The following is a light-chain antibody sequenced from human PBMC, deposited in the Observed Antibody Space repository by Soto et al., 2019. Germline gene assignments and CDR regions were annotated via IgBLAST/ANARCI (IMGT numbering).Light chain of an antibody. J-gene: IGKJ1*01. V-gene: IGKV3-15*01. CDR3: QQYEKWWS. Sequence: DIVMTQSPPTLPVSPGERASLSCRASQSVGNSVAWYQQKAGQGPTLLIFNSSARASGIPTRFSGSGSGSEFFLTISSLQSEDSALYFCQQYEKWWSFGQVTTVQI. CDR1: QSVGNS. CDR2: NSS.